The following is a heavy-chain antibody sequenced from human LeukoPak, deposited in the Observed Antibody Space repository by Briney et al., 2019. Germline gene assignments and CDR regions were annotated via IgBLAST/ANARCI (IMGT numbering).Heavy chain of an antibody. Sequence: PSETLSLTCTVSGGSISSYYWSWIRQPPGKGLEWIGYIYYSGSTNYNPSLKSRVTISVDTSKNQFPLKLSSVTAADTAVYYCARSGGYQLQYKFNWFDPWGQGTLVTVSS. CDR2: IYYSGST. CDR3: ARSGGYQLQYKFNWFDP. J-gene: IGHJ5*02. CDR1: GGSISSYY. V-gene: IGHV4-59*01. D-gene: IGHD2-2*02.